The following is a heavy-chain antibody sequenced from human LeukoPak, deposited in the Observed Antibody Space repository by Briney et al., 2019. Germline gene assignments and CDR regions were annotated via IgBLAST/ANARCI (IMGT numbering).Heavy chain of an antibody. D-gene: IGHD3-22*01. CDR1: GGSISSSNW. CDR3: ARDKYYYDSSGYYDAFDI. Sequence: SGTLSLTCAVSGGSISSSNWWSWVRQPPGKGLEWIGEIYHSGSTNYNPSLKSRVTISVDKSKNQFSLKLSSVTAADTAMYYCARDKYYYDSSGYYDAFDIWGQGTMVTVSS. J-gene: IGHJ3*02. V-gene: IGHV4-4*02. CDR2: IYHSGST.